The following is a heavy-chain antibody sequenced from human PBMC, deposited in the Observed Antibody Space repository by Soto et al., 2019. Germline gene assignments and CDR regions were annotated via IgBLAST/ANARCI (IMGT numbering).Heavy chain of an antibody. CDR3: ARDDLFVDNGLDH. CDR2: INDGSEE. J-gene: IGHJ4*02. CDR1: GFSFSAHG. V-gene: IGHV3-33*01. D-gene: IGHD1-1*01. Sequence: QVQLVESGGGVVRPGTSLRLSCAATGFSFSAHGMHWVRQAPGKGLEWLAVINDGSEEGYADSVRGRFTISRDNARNMLYLQLYNLRAEDSALYYCARDDLFVDNGLDHWGQGTRVTVSS.